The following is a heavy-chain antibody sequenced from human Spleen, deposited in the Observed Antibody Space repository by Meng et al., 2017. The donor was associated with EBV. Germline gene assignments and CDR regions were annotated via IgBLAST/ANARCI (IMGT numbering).Heavy chain of an antibody. CDR1: CDAIISFYH. CDR3: ARESPGQQVIFGAF. V-gene: IGHV4-38-2*02. CDR2: VHYTGST. D-gene: IGHD3/OR15-3a*01. Sequence: QRRAAWPGEVRPSSTLSLPSSVACDAIISFYHWCWSRQPPGRGLEWIGSVHYTGSTNYNPSLKSRVTVSVDTSKNQFSLRLTSLTTADTALYYCARESPGQQVIFGAFWGQGILVTVSS. J-gene: IGHJ4*02.